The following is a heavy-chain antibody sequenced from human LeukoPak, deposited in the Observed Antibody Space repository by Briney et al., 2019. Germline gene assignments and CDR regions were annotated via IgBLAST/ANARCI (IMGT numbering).Heavy chain of an antibody. J-gene: IGHJ4*02. Sequence: GGSLRLSGAASGFTYSSYNMKWVRQAPGKGLEWVSSISSRSSYIFYADSVKGRFTISRDNAKKSLYLQMNSLRAEDTAVYYCASGVNYFDYWGQGTLVTVSS. V-gene: IGHV3-21*01. CDR1: GFTYSSYN. D-gene: IGHD3-3*01. CDR3: ASGVNYFDY. CDR2: ISSRSSYI.